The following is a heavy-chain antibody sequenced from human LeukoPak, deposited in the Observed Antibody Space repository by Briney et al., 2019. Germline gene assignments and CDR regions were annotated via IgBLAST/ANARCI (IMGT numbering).Heavy chain of an antibody. CDR1: GGTFSSYA. V-gene: IGHV1-46*01. J-gene: IGHJ1*01. CDR2: INPSGGST. CDR3: ARAQNYYDSSGYSLEYFQH. Sequence: ASVKVSCKASGGTFSSYAISWVRQAPGQGLEWMGIINPSGGSTSYAQRFQGRVTMTRDMSTSTVYMELSSLRSEDTAVYYCARAQNYYDSSGYSLEYFQHWGQGTLVTVSS. D-gene: IGHD3-22*01.